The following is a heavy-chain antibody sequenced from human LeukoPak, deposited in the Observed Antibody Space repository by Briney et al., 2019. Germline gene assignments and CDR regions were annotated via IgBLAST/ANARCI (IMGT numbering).Heavy chain of an antibody. V-gene: IGHV4-59*01. J-gene: IGHJ5*02. Sequence: SETLSLTCTVSGGSIASYYWSWIRQFPGKGLERIGYISYRGSTSYNPSLNSRVSISLDTSKNQFSLKLSSVTAADTAVYYCARMVESTVTIAFENWFDPWGQGTLVTVSS. D-gene: IGHD4-11*01. CDR2: ISYRGST. CDR1: GGSIASYY. CDR3: ARMVESTVTIAFENWFDP.